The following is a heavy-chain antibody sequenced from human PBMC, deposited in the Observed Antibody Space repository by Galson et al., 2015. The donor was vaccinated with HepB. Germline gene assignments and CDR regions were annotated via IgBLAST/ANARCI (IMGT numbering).Heavy chain of an antibody. CDR3: AVSRHFSRPWALRL. V-gene: IGHV1-18*01. CDR1: GYTFISYG. Sequence: SVKVSCKASGYTFISYGISWVRQAPGQGLEWMGWISAYNGNTNYAQKLQGRVTMTTDTSTSTAYMELRSLRSDDTAVYYCAVSRHFSRPWALRLWGQGTLVTVSS. J-gene: IGHJ4*02. CDR2: ISAYNGNT. D-gene: IGHD1-26*01.